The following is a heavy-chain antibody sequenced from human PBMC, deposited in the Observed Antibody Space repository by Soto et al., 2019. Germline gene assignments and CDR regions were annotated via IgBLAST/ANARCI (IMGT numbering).Heavy chain of an antibody. J-gene: IGHJ4*02. CDR3: ARGYCSGGSCYRY. CDR2: IYYSGST. V-gene: IGHV4-39*01. CDR1: GGSISSSSYY. D-gene: IGHD2-15*01. Sequence: SETLSLTCTVSGGSISSSSYYWGWIRQPPGKGLGWIGSIYYSGSTYYNPSLKSRVTISVDTSKNQFSLKLSSVTAADTAVYYCARGYCSGGSCYRYWGQGSQVTVS.